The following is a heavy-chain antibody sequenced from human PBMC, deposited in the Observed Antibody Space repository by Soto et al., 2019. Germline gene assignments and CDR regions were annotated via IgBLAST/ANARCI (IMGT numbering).Heavy chain of an antibody. CDR1: GFTFISYE. D-gene: IGHD3-22*01. CDR2: ISSSGSTI. V-gene: IGHV3-48*03. J-gene: IGHJ4*02. CDR3: ARVSGDYYDSSGCFDY. Sequence: GSLRLSCAASGFTFISYEINFFRHSPWKGLEWVSYISSSGSTIYYADSVKGRFTISRDNAKNSLYLQMNSLRAEDTAVYYCARVSGDYYDSSGCFDYWGQGTLVTVSS.